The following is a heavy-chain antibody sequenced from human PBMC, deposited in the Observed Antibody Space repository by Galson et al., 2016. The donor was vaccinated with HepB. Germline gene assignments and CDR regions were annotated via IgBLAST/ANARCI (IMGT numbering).Heavy chain of an antibody. Sequence: SLRLSCAASGFTFSNYAMHWVRQAPGKGLEWVAVTSQDENNKYYADSVKGRFTISRDNSKNTLYLQMNSLRAEDTAVYYCARVGVSYHDTCSDYWGQGTLVTVSS. J-gene: IGHJ4*02. V-gene: IGHV3-30*04. CDR2: TSQDENNK. D-gene: IGHD3-22*01. CDR3: ARVGVSYHDTCSDY. CDR1: GFTFSNYA.